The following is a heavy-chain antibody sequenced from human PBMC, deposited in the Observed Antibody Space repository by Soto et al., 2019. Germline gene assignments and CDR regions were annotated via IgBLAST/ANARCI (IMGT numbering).Heavy chain of an antibody. Sequence: EVQLVESGGGLVQPGRSLRLSCAASGFTFDDYAMHGVRQAPGKGLEWVSGISWNSGSIGYADSVKGRFTISRDNAKNSLYLQMNSLRAEDTALYYCAKDPGAEGYWGQGTLVTVSS. CDR1: GFTFDDYA. J-gene: IGHJ4*02. CDR3: AKDPGAEGY. D-gene: IGHD3-10*01. V-gene: IGHV3-9*01. CDR2: ISWNSGSI.